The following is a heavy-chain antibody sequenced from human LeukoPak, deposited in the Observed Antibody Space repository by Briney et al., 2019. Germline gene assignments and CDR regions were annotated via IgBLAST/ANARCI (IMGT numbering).Heavy chain of an antibody. V-gene: IGHV3-49*04. CDR3: ARDGLDYYGSGSYRGFDY. CDR1: GFTFGDYS. J-gene: IGHJ4*02. CDR2: IRTKDFGGTT. D-gene: IGHD3-10*01. Sequence: GGSLRLSCTASGFTFGDYSMSWVRQAPGKGLEYIGFIRTKDFGGTTEYAASVKGRFTISRDDSKSIAYLQIHSLKSEDTAVYYCARDGLDYYGSGSYRGFDYWGQGTLVTVSS.